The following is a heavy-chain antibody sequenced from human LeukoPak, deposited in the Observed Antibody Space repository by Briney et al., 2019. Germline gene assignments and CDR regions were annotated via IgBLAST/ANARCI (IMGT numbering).Heavy chain of an antibody. V-gene: IGHV3-64*01. D-gene: IGHD3-3*01. CDR1: RFTFSSYA. CDR3: ARGSAYYDFWSVLGTGSYYYYGMDV. J-gene: IGHJ6*02. CDR2: ISSNGGST. Sequence: PGGSLRLSCAASRFTFSSYAMHWVRQAPGKGLDYVSAISSNGGSTYYANSVKGRFTISRDNSKNTLYLQMGSLRAEDMAVYYCARGSAYYDFWSVLGTGSYYYYGMDVWGQGTTVTVSS.